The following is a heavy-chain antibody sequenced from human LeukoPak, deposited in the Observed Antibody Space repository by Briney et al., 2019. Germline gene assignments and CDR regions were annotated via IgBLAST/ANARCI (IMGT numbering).Heavy chain of an antibody. Sequence: ASVKVSCKASGYTFTSYGISWVRQAPGQGLEWMGWISAYNGNTNYAQKLQGRVTMTTDTSTSTAYMELRSLRSDDTAVYYRARVPSGYSSSGYYFDYWGQGTLVTVSS. D-gene: IGHD6-6*01. J-gene: IGHJ4*02. CDR2: ISAYNGNT. V-gene: IGHV1-18*01. CDR3: ARVPSGYSSSGYYFDY. CDR1: GYTFTSYG.